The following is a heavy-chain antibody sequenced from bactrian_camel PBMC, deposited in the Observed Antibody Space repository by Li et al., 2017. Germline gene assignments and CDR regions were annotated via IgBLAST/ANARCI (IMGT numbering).Heavy chain of an antibody. V-gene: IGHV3S6*01. J-gene: IGHJ6*01. Sequence: QVQLVESGGGLVQPGGSLRLSCATSGFTFSDYGMNWVRQAPGKGLEWLCRIYSDGTATYYADSVKGRFTISRDNAKNTVYLQMNSLKSEDTALYYCSIASLQRVPSAFGYWGQGTQVTVS. D-gene: IGHD4*01. CDR2: IYSDGTAT. CDR3: SIASLQRVPSAFGY. CDR1: GFTFSDYG.